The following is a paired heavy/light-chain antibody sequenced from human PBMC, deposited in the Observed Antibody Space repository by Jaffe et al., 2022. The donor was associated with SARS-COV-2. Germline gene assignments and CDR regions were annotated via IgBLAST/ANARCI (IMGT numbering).Heavy chain of an antibody. V-gene: IGHV1-3*01. CDR3: TRGGGID. Sequence: QVQLVQSGAEVKKPGASVKVSCMASGYIFTTYTIHWVRQAPGQRLEWMGGINAGNGDTRYSQKFQGRVTITSDTSASTAYMEMGSLRSDDTALYYCTRGGGIDWGQGTLVTVSS. CDR1: GYIFTTYT. D-gene: IGHD2-15*01. CDR2: INAGNGDT. J-gene: IGHJ4*02.
Light chain of an antibody. CDR2: KVS. Sequence: DVVMTQSPLSLPVTLGQPASISCGSNQSLVYSDGNTYLNWIQQRPGQSPRRLIYKVSNRDSRVPDRFSGSGSGTDFKLKISRVEAEDVGVYYCMQGTHWPYTFGQGTKLEIK. J-gene: IGKJ2*01. V-gene: IGKV2-30*01. CDR1: QSLVYSDGNTY. CDR3: MQGTHWPYT.